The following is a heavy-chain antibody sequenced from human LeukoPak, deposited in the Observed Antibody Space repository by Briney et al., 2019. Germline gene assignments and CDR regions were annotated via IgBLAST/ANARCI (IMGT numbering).Heavy chain of an antibody. J-gene: IGHJ5*02. D-gene: IGHD3-16*02. CDR1: GGSISSGGYS. CDR3: ARSYDYVWGRYRRRNWFDP. Sequence: KASETLSLTCAVSGGSISSGGYSWSWIRQPPGKGLEWIGYIYHSGSTYYNPSLKSRVTISVDRSKNQFSLKLSSVTAADTAVYYCARSYDYVWGRYRRRNWFDPWGQGTLVTVSS. V-gene: IGHV4-30-2*01. CDR2: IYHSGST.